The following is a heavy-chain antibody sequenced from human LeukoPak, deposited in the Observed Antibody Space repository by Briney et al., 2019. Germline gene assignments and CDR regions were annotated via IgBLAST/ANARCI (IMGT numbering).Heavy chain of an antibody. J-gene: IGHJ3*02. CDR1: GFIFSSYE. CDR2: ISSSGSTI. D-gene: IGHD3-22*01. V-gene: IGHV3-48*03. CDR3: ARGPLYYDSSHWAFDI. Sequence: GGSLRLSCAASGFIFSSYEMNWVRQAPGKGLEWVSYISSSGSTIYYADSVKGRFTISRDNAKNSLYLQMNSLRAEDTAVYYCARGPLYYDSSHWAFDIWGQGTMVTVSS.